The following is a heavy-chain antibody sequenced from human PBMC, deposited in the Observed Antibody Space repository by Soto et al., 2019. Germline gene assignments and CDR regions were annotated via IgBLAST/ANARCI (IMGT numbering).Heavy chain of an antibody. CDR1: GDSVSSNSAA. J-gene: IGHJ3*02. CDR3: ARGLGSSGWYSPWDAFDI. CDR2: TYYRSKWYN. V-gene: IGHV6-1*01. D-gene: IGHD6-19*01. Sequence: SQTLSLTCAISGDSVSSNSAAWNWIRQSPSRGLEWLGRTYYRSKWYNDYAVSVKSRITINPDTSKNQFSLQLNSVTPEDTAVYYCARGLGSSGWYSPWDAFDIWGQGTMVTVSS.